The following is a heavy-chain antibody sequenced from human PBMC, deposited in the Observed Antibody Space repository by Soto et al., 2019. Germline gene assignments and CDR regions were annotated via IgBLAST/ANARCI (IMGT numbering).Heavy chain of an antibody. CDR3: AKVIYYGSGSYSEADI. Sequence: VQLVESGGGAFQPRRSLRLSCAASGFTFSSYGMHWVRQAPGKGLERVAVISYDGSNKYYADSVKGRFTISRDNSKNTLYLEMNSLGAEDTAVYYCAKVIYYGSGSYSEADIWGRGTMVAVSS. J-gene: IGHJ3*02. V-gene: IGHV3-30*18. D-gene: IGHD3-10*01. CDR1: GFTFSSYG. CDR2: ISYDGSNK.